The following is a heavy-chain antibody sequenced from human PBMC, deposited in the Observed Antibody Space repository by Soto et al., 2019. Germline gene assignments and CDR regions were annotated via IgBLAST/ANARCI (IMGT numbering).Heavy chain of an antibody. Sequence: SETLSLTCTVSGGSISSGGYYWSWIRQHPGKGLEWIGYIYYSGSTYYNPSLKSRVTISVDTSKNQFSLKLSSVTAADTAVYYCASPAGSGRDAFDICGQGKMVTVSS. D-gene: IGHD2-15*01. CDR1: GGSISSGGYY. CDR2: IYYSGST. V-gene: IGHV4-31*03. CDR3: ASPAGSGRDAFDI. J-gene: IGHJ3*02.